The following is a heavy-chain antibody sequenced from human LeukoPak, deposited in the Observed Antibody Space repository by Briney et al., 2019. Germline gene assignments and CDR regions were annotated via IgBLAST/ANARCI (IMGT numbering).Heavy chain of an antibody. CDR2: INHSGST. CDR3: ARHVGCYYGSGSYHYYYYMDV. J-gene: IGHJ6*03. D-gene: IGHD3-10*01. V-gene: IGHV4-34*01. CDR1: GGSFSGYY. Sequence: PSETLSLTCAVYGGSFSGYYWSWIRQPPGKGLEWIGEINHSGSTNYNPSLKSRVTISVDTSKNQFSLKLSSVTAADTAVYYCARHVGCYYGSGSYHYYYYMDVWGKGATVTISS.